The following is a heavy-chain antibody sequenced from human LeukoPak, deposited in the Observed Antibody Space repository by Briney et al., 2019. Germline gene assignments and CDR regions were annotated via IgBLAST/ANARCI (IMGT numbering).Heavy chain of an antibody. Sequence: PGGSLRLSCAASGFTFSFYWMHWVRKAPAQGLVLVSHLNTYGSSTSYADSVKGRFTISRDNAKSTLFLQMNSLRAEDTAVYYCARAREKYYYDSSGRGDAFDIWGQGTMVIVSS. J-gene: IGHJ3*02. V-gene: IGHV3-74*01. D-gene: IGHD3-22*01. CDR2: LNTYGSST. CDR1: GFTFSFYW. CDR3: ARAREKYYYDSSGRGDAFDI.